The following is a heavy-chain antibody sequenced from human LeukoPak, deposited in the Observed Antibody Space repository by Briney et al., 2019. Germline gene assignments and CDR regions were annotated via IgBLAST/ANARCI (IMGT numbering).Heavy chain of an antibody. CDR3: VRAVAGHNYYYYYYMDV. D-gene: IGHD6-19*01. CDR2: IYYSGST. CDR1: GGSISSYY. V-gene: IGHV4-59*01. Sequence: SETLSLTCTVSGGSISSYYWSWIRQPPGKGLEWIGYIYYSGSTNYNPSLKSRVTISVDTSKNQFSLKLSSVTAADTAVYYCVRAVAGHNYYYYYYMDVWGKGTTVTVSS. J-gene: IGHJ6*03.